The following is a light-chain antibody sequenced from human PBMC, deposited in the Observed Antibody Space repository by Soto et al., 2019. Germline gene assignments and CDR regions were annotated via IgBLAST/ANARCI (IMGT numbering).Light chain of an antibody. Sequence: QSVLTQPPAASGTPGQKVTISCSGRSSNIGSNTVTWYQHLPGTAPKLLIYSNNQRSSGVPGRFSGSKSGTSASLAITGVQSKDGADYYCAEWDDSLHVYFFGTGTKVTVL. CDR1: SSNIGSNT. CDR3: AEWDDSLHVYF. J-gene: IGLJ1*01. V-gene: IGLV1-44*01. CDR2: SNN.